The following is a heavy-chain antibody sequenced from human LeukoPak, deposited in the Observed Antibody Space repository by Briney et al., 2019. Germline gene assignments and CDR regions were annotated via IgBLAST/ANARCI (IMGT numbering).Heavy chain of an antibody. CDR1: GFTFSSYS. CDR2: ISSSSSYI. Sequence: PGGSLRLSCAASGFTFSSYSMNWVRQAPGKGLEWVSSISSSSSYIYYADSVKGRFTISRDNAKNSLYLQMTSLRAEDTAVYFCAKVRFDSSGYYYTYYYYGMDVWGQGTTVTVSS. D-gene: IGHD3-22*01. J-gene: IGHJ6*02. V-gene: IGHV3-21*04. CDR3: AKVRFDSSGYYYTYYYYGMDV.